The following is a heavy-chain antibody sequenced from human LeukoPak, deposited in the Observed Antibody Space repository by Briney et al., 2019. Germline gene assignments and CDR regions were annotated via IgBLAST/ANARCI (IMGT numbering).Heavy chain of an antibody. CDR2: INPSGGST. CDR3: ARDLDLLWFGELGWFDP. CDR1: GYTFTSYC. Sequence: ASVKVSCKASGYTFTSYCMHWVRQAPGQGLEWMGIINPSGGSTSYAQKFQGRVTMTGDTSTSTVYMELSGLRSEDTAMYYCARDLDLLWFGELGWFDPWGQGTLVTVSS. D-gene: IGHD3-10*01. V-gene: IGHV1-46*01. J-gene: IGHJ5*02.